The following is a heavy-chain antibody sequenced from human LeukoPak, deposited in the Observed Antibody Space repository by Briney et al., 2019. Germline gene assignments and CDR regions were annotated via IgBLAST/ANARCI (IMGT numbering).Heavy chain of an antibody. CDR2: IWYDGSNK. CDR1: GFTFSSFG. CDR3: ARPPMGGVWYFDL. Sequence: GGSLRLSCAASGFTFSSFGMHWVRQAPGKGLEWVAFIWYDGSNKYYADSVKGRFTISRDNSKNTVFLQMNSLRAEHTAIYYCARPPMGGVWYFDLWGRGTLVTVSS. D-gene: IGHD2-8*01. V-gene: IGHV3-33*01. J-gene: IGHJ2*01.